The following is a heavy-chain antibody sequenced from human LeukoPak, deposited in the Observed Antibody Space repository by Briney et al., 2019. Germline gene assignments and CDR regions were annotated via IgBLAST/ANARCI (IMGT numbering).Heavy chain of an antibody. CDR3: ASFPMVSFDY. CDR2: IYSGGST. CDR1: GFTFSGYT. Sequence: GGSLRLSCAASGFTFSGYTMSWVRQAPGKGQEWVSVIYSGGSTYYADSVKGRFTISRDNSKNTLYLQMNSLRAEDTAVYYCASFPMVSFDYWGQGTLVTVSS. V-gene: IGHV3-66*01. J-gene: IGHJ4*02. D-gene: IGHD3-10*01.